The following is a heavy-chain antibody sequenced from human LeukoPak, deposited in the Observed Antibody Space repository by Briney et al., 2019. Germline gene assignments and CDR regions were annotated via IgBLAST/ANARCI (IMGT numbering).Heavy chain of an antibody. CDR3: AREPYGSGSPDV. CDR2: IIPIFGTA. CDR1: GGTFSSYA. Sequence: ASVTVSCKASGGTFSSYAISWVRQAPGQGLEWMGGIIPIFGTANYAQKFQGRVTITADESTSTAYMELSSLRSEGTAVYYCAREPYGSGSPDVWGKGTTVTVSS. J-gene: IGHJ6*04. D-gene: IGHD3-10*01. V-gene: IGHV1-69*01.